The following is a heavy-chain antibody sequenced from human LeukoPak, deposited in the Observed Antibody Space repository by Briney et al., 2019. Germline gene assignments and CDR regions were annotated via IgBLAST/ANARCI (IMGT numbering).Heavy chain of an antibody. J-gene: IGHJ4*02. V-gene: IGHV1-24*01. D-gene: IGHD1-20*01. CDR2: FDPEDGET. CDR3: ATGYNWNPGYFDY. CDR1: GYTLTELS. Sequence: ASVKVSCKVSGYTLTELSMHWVRQAPGKGLEWMGGFDPEDGETIYAQKFQGRVTMTEDTSTDTAYMELSSLRSEDSAVYYCATGYNWNPGYFDYWGQGTLVTVSS.